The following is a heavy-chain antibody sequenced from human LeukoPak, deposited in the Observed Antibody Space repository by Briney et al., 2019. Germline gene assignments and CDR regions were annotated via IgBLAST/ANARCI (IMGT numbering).Heavy chain of an antibody. V-gene: IGHV3-23*01. CDR3: AKVASVKQQPAPWFDP. J-gene: IGHJ5*02. CDR1: GFSFSSYA. Sequence: AAGSLRLSCAASGFSFSSYAYSWVRQAPGKGLEWVWAISGSGDSTYYADSANGRFTTSRVNSTNNLYLQMHNLRAEDTAVYYCAKVASVKQQPAPWFDPWGQGTMVTVSS. CDR2: ISGSGDST. D-gene: IGHD6-13*01.